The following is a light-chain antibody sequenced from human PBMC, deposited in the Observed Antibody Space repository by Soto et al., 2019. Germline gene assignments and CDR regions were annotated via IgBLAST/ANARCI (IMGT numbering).Light chain of an antibody. V-gene: IGKV3-20*01. CDR3: QQYGGSPFT. Sequence: EIVLTQSPGTLSLSPGERATLSYRASQSVSSSYLAWYQQKPGQTPRLLIYAASSRATGIPDRFSGSGSGTDFTLTISRLEPEDFAVYYCQQYGGSPFTFGPGTKVDIK. CDR2: AAS. J-gene: IGKJ3*01. CDR1: QSVSSSY.